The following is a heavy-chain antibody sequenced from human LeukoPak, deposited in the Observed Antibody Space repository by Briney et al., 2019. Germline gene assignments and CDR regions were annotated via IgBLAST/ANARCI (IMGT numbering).Heavy chain of an antibody. Sequence: GGSLRLSCAASGFTFSSYWMSWVRQAPGKGLEWVANIKQDGSEKYYVDSVKGRFTISRDNAKNSLYLQMNSLRAEDTAVYYCATARNYDFWSGYSVYWGQGTLVTVSS. CDR2: IKQDGSEK. CDR1: GFTFSSYW. CDR3: ATARNYDFWSGYSVY. J-gene: IGHJ4*02. V-gene: IGHV3-7*01. D-gene: IGHD3-3*01.